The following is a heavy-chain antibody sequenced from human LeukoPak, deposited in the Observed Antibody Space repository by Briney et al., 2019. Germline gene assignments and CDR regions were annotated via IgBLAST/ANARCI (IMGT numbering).Heavy chain of an antibody. Sequence: GGSLRLSCAASGFTFSSYVMSWVRQAPGKGLEWVSAISGSGGATYYADSEKGRFTISRDNSKNTLYLQMNSLRAEDTAVYYCAKGLYDFWSGSDYWGQGTLVTVSS. CDR1: GFTFSSYV. V-gene: IGHV3-23*01. CDR3: AKGLYDFWSGSDY. CDR2: ISGSGGAT. J-gene: IGHJ4*02. D-gene: IGHD3-3*01.